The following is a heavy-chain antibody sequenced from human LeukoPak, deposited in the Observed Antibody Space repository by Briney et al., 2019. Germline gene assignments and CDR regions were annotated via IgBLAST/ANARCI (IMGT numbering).Heavy chain of an antibody. CDR2: INQSEST. CDR1: GGSFSGYY. V-gene: IGHV4-34*01. J-gene: IGHJ4*02. D-gene: IGHD3-10*01. Sequence: SETLSLPCAVYGGSFSGYYWSWIRQPPGKGLEWIGEINQSESTNYNPSLKIQVTISVDTPKNQFSLKVSSVSAADTAVYYCTRDPIWFGEYRAEDNWGQGTLVTVSS. CDR3: TRDPIWFGEYRAEDN.